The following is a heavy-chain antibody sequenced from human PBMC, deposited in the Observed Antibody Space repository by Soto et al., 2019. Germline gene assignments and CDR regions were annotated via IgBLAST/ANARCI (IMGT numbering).Heavy chain of an antibody. D-gene: IGHD4-17*01. Sequence: EASVKVSCKASGYTFTSYDINWVRQATGQGLEWMGWMNPNSGNTGYAQKFQGRVTMTRNTSISTAYMELSSLRSEDTAVYYCARGLRYYYCRDVWGKGTRFTVS. CDR3: ARGLRYYYCRDV. CDR2: MNPNSGNT. V-gene: IGHV1-8*01. J-gene: IGHJ6*03. CDR1: GYTFTSYD.